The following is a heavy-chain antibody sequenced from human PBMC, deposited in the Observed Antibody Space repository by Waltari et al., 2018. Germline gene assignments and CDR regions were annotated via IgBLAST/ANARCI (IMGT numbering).Heavy chain of an antibody. CDR1: GFTVSSNY. D-gene: IGHD3-3*01. Sequence: EVQLVESGGGLMQPGGSLRLSCAASGFTVSSNYMSWVRPAPGKGLEWVSVIYSGGSTYYADSVKGRFTISRDNSKNMVYLQMNSLGAEDTAVYYCARGVYDFWSGSLFDYWGQGTLVTVSS. V-gene: IGHV3-53*01. J-gene: IGHJ4*02. CDR2: IYSGGST. CDR3: ARGVYDFWSGSLFDY.